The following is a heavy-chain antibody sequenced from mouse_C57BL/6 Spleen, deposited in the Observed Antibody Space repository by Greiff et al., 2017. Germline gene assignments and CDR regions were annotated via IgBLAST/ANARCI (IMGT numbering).Heavy chain of an antibody. V-gene: IGHV14-2*01. J-gene: IGHJ3*01. D-gene: IGHD1-3*01. CDR1: GFNIKDSY. Sequence: EVKLMESGAELVKPGASVKLSCTASGFNIKDSYMNWVKQRTEQGLEWIGRIDTEDGETKYAPKFQGKATITADTSSNTAYLQLSSLTSEATAVYYWARGEVGFAYWGQGTLVTVSA. CDR3: ARGEVGFAY. CDR2: IDTEDGET.